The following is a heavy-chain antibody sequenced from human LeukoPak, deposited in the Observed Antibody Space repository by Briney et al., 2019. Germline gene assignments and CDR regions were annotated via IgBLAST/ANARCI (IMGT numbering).Heavy chain of an antibody. V-gene: IGHV4-34*01. CDR2: INRGGST. CDR1: SGSFRGYY. D-gene: IGHD3-10*01. J-gene: IGHJ4*02. CDR3: ARGYGSGSYYNY. Sequence: SETLSLTCAVYSGSFRGYYWSWIRQPPGKGLEGIGEINRGGSTNYNPSLKSRVPISVDTSKNQFSLKLTSVTAADTAVYYCARGYGSGSYYNYWGQGTLVTVSS.